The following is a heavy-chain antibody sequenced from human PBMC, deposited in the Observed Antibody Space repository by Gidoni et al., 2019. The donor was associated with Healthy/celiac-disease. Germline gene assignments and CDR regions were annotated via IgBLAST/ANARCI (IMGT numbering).Heavy chain of an antibody. D-gene: IGHD3-10*01. Sequence: EVQLVQSGAEVKKPGESLKISCKGSGDSFTSYWIGWVRQMPGQGLEWMGIIYPGDSDTRYSPSFQGQVTISADKSISTAYLQWSSLKASDTAMYYCARGGYYYGSGSYYNRNWFDPWGQGTLVTVSS. V-gene: IGHV5-51*03. J-gene: IGHJ5*02. CDR2: IYPGDSDT. CDR3: ARGGYYYGSGSYYNRNWFDP. CDR1: GDSFTSYW.